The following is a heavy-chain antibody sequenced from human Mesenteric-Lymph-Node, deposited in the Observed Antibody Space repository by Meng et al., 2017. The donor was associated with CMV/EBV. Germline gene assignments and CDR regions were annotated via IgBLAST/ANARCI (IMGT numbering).Heavy chain of an antibody. J-gene: IGHJ6*02. CDR1: GYTFTDYY. CDR3: ARSTVTPNYYYYTMDV. D-gene: IGHD4-11*01. V-gene: IGHV1-2*02. Sequence: ASVKVSCKASGYTFTDYYMHWVRQAPGQGLEWMGWINPNSGGTDYAQKFQGRVTMTRDTSIRTAYMELSRLRSEDTAVYFCARSTVTPNYYYYTMDVWGQGTTVTVSS. CDR2: INPNSGGT.